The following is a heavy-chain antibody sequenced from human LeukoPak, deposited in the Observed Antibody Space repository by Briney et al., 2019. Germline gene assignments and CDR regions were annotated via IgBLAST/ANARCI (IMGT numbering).Heavy chain of an antibody. CDR1: GSTFGRHA. CDR3: AKQSSGYYSPYYFDY. CDR2: ISSVGRTT. Sequence: QSGGSLRLSCAASGSTFGRHAMSWVRQAPGKGLEWVSGISSVGRTTYYSDSVKGRFTISRDNSRNTLYLQMNSLRAEDTAVYYCAKQSSGYYSPYYFDYWGQGTLVTVSS. V-gene: IGHV3-23*01. D-gene: IGHD3-22*01. J-gene: IGHJ4*02.